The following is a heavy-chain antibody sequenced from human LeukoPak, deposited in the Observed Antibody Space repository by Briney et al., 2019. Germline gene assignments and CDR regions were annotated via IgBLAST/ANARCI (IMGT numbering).Heavy chain of an antibody. CDR1: GFTFSSYW. CDR3: AREESREGGTMVSY. J-gene: IGHJ4*02. V-gene: IGHV3-74*01. D-gene: IGHD3-10*01. CDR2: INSDGSST. Sequence: GGSLRLSCAASGFTFSSYWMHRVRQAPGKGLVWVSRINSDGSSTSYADSVKGRFTISRDNAKNTLYLQMNSLRAEDTAVYYCAREESREGGTMVSYWGQGTLVAVSS.